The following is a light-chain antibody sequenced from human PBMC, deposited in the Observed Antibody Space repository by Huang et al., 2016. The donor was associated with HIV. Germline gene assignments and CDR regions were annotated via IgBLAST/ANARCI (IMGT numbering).Light chain of an antibody. CDR1: QSIDTS. V-gene: IGKV1-39*01. CDR2: AAS. CDR3: QQSYSTPLT. Sequence: DIQMTQSPSSMSASVGDRVTITCRASQSIDTSLNWYQQKPGKAPKLLIYAASILQSGVTSRVSGSGSGTDFTLTISSLQPEDFATFDCQQSYSTPLTFGGGTKVEIK. J-gene: IGKJ4*01.